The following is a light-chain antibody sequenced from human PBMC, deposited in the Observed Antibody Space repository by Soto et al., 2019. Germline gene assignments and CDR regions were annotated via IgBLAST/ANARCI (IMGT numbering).Light chain of an antibody. CDR1: QSIDTW. V-gene: IGKV1-5*03. J-gene: IGKJ1*01. Sequence: DIQMTQSPSXLSASVGDRVTITCRASQSIDTWLAWHQQKPGQVPKLLISKASSLESGVPSRFSGSGSGTEFTLTISSLQPDDSATYYCQQYNSYRAFGQGTKVDIK. CDR3: QQYNSYRA. CDR2: KAS.